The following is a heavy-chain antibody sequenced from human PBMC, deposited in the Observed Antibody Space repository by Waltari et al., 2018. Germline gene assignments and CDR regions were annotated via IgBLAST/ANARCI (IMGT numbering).Heavy chain of an antibody. D-gene: IGHD1-26*01. J-gene: IGHJ4*02. CDR3: ARGYSGSFVWIDY. CDR2: IYYSGST. V-gene: IGHV4-59*01. Sequence: QVQLQESGPGLVKPSETLSLTCTVSGGSISSYYWSWIRQPPGKGLEWIGYIYYSGSTNYNPSLKSRVTISVDTSKNQFSLKLSSVTAADTAVYYCARGYSGSFVWIDYWGQGTLVTVSS. CDR1: GGSISSYY.